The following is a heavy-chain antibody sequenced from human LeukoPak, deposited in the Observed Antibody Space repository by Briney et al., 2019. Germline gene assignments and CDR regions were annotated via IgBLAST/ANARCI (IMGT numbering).Heavy chain of an antibody. V-gene: IGHV3-23*01. Sequence: GGSLRLSCVVSGFTFSSFAMSWVRQAPGKGLEWVSTFSGSGGSTYYADSVKGRFSISRDNSKNTLYLQMNSLRDEDTAAYYCARSGLNRFDYWGQGTLVTVSS. CDR1: GFTFSSFA. J-gene: IGHJ4*02. CDR3: ARSGLNRFDY. D-gene: IGHD2-15*01. CDR2: FSGSGGST.